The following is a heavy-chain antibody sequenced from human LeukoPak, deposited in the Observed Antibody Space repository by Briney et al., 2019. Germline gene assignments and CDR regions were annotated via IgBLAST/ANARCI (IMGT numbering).Heavy chain of an antibody. CDR3: ARNVGWYSHDS. D-gene: IGHD6-19*01. Sequence: PSETLSLTCTVSGDSLSSHYWSWIRQPPGKGLEWIGYIYGSGSTHYDPSIRSRVTISEDTSKNQFPLKLTSVTAADTAVYYCARNVGWYSHDSWGQGTLVTVSS. J-gene: IGHJ4*02. V-gene: IGHV4-59*08. CDR2: IYGSGST. CDR1: GDSLSSHY.